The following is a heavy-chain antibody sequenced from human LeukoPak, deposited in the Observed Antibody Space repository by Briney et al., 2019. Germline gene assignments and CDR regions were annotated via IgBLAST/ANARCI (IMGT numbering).Heavy chain of an antibody. CDR2: ISSSGSTI. CDR1: GFTFSDYY. Sequence: PGGSLRLSCAASGFTFSDYYMSWIRQAPGKGLEWVSYISSSGSTIYYADSVKGRFTISRDNAKNSLYLQMNSLRAEDTAVYYCATGYCSSTTCYAFDYWGQGTLVTVSS. D-gene: IGHD2-2*03. V-gene: IGHV3-11*01. CDR3: ATGYCSSTTCYAFDY. J-gene: IGHJ4*02.